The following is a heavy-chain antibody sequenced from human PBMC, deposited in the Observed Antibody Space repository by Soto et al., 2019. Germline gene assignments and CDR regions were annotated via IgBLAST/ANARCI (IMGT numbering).Heavy chain of an antibody. D-gene: IGHD3-22*01. J-gene: IGHJ3*02. CDR3: ASIDSSGYYRGAFDI. V-gene: IGHV1-3*01. Sequence: GASAKVCCKASGSAFTSYAMHWVRHAPGQRLEWMGWINAGNGNTKYSQKFQGRVTITRDTSASTAYMELSSLRSEDTAVYYCASIDSSGYYRGAFDIWGQGTMVTVSS. CDR2: INAGNGNT. CDR1: GSAFTSYA.